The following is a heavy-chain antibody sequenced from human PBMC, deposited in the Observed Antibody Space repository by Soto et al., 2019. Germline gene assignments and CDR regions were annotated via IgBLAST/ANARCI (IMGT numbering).Heavy chain of an antibody. Sequence: SETLSLTCAVSGGSISSGGYSWSWIRQPPGKGLEWIGYIYHSGSTYYNPSPKSRVTISVDRSKNQFSLKLSSVTAADTAVYYCAAGRKMYYAFWSGYTDWGQGTLVTDSS. J-gene: IGHJ4*02. CDR2: IYHSGST. D-gene: IGHD3-3*01. CDR3: AAGRKMYYAFWSGYTD. CDR1: GGSISSGGYS. V-gene: IGHV4-30-2*01.